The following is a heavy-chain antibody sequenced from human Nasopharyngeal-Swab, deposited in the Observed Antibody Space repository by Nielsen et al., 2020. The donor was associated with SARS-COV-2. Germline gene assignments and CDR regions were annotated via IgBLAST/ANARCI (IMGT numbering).Heavy chain of an antibody. CDR1: GFTFSAYA. CDR3: VKDLRGDYAFDI. J-gene: IGHJ3*02. D-gene: IGHD3-16*01. V-gene: IGHV3-64D*06. CDR2: INDYEDRL. Sequence: GGSLRLSCSASGFTFSAYAMHWVRQAPGKGLEYVSTINDYEDRLYYADSVKGRFTISRDNSKNTLYLQMSSLRAEDTAVYWCVKDLRGDYAFDIWGQGTMVTVSS.